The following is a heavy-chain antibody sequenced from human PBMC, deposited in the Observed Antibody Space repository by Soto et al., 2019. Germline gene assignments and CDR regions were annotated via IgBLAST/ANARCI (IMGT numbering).Heavy chain of an antibody. CDR1: GDSVSSNSAA. Sequence: SQTLSLTCAISGDSVSSNSAAWNWIRQSPSRGLEWLGRTYYRSKWYNDYAVSVKSRITINPDTSKNKFSLQLNSVTPEDTALYYCARTYSSGRDEKNWFDPWGQGTLVTVSS. CDR3: ARTYSSGRDEKNWFDP. CDR2: TYYRSKWYN. D-gene: IGHD6-19*01. J-gene: IGHJ5*02. V-gene: IGHV6-1*01.